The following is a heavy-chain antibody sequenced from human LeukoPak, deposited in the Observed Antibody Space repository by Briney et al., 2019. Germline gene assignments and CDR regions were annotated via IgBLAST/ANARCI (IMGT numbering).Heavy chain of an antibody. V-gene: IGHV4-59*01. CDR3: ARWAARGYYNYSMDV. D-gene: IGHD3-3*01. CDR2: IYYSGST. Sequence: SSETLSLTCIVSGGSISSYYWSWIRQPPGKGLEWIGYIYYSGSTNYNPSLKSRVTISVDTSKNQFSLKLSSVSAADTAVYYCARWAARGYYNYSMDVWGQGTTVTVSS. CDR1: GGSISSYY. J-gene: IGHJ6*02.